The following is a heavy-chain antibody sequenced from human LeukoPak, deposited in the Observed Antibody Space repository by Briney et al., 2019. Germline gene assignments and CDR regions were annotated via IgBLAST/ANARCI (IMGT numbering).Heavy chain of an antibody. CDR1: GYTFSSYA. Sequence: GGSLRLSCAASGYTFSSYAMSWVRKAPGKGLEWVSAISGSGGSTYYADSVKGRFTISRDNSKNTLYLQMNSLRAEDTAVYYCAKGEYYYDSSGSLDYWGQGTLVTVSS. V-gene: IGHV3-23*01. J-gene: IGHJ4*02. CDR3: AKGEYYYDSSGSLDY. CDR2: ISGSGGST. D-gene: IGHD3-22*01.